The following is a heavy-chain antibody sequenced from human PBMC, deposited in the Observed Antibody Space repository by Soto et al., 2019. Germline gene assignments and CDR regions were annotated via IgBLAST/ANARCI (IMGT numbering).Heavy chain of an antibody. CDR1: GGTFSSYT. V-gene: IGHV1-69*02. D-gene: IGHD4-4*01. J-gene: IGHJ5*02. Sequence: QVQLVQSGAEVKKPGSSVKVSCKASGGTFSSYTISWVRQAPGQGLEWMGRIIPILGIANYAQKFQGRVTITADKSTSTAYMELSSLRSEDTAVYYCARVITVSHDGGWFDPWGQGTLVTVSS. CDR3: ARVITVSHDGGWFDP. CDR2: IIPILGIA.